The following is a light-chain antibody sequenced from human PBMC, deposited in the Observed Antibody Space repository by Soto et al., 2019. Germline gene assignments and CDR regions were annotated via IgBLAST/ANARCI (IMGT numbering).Light chain of an antibody. CDR1: SSDIGGYKY. V-gene: IGLV2-14*01. CDR3: SSYTSSNTPYV. CDR2: EVT. J-gene: IGLJ1*01. Sequence: QSALTQPASVSGSPGQSITISCTGTSSDIGGYKYVSWYQHHPGKAPKLILYEVTTRPSGVSSRFSGSKSGNTASLTISGLQADDEASYYCSSYTSSNTPYVFGTGTKVTVL.